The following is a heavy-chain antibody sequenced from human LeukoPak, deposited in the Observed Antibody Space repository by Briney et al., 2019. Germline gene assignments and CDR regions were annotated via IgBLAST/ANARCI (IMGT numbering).Heavy chain of an antibody. Sequence: PGGSLRLSCAASGFTVSINYMSWVRQAPGKGLEWVSYISSSSSTIYYADSVKGRFTISRDNAKNSLYLQMNSLRDEDTAVYYCARDRSPDYDILTGRQSGPNYYYYGMDVWGQGTTVTVSS. CDR1: GFTVSINY. V-gene: IGHV3-48*02. D-gene: IGHD3-9*01. CDR3: ARDRSPDYDILTGRQSGPNYYYYGMDV. CDR2: ISSSSSTI. J-gene: IGHJ6*02.